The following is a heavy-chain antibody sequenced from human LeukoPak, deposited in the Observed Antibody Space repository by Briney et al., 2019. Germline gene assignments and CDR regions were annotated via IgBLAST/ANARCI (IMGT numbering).Heavy chain of an antibody. CDR1: AFTFNSFA. D-gene: IGHD2-2*01. Sequence: GGSLRLPCAASAFTFNSFAMHWVRLAPGKGLEWVAAMSYDGENEFYADSVRGRFTISRDNSENTLHLQLDSPRAEDTAVFYCAIARCSSTDCPPDYWGQGTLVTVSS. J-gene: IGHJ4*02. V-gene: IGHV3-30*08. CDR3: AIARCSSTDCPPDY. CDR2: MSYDGENE.